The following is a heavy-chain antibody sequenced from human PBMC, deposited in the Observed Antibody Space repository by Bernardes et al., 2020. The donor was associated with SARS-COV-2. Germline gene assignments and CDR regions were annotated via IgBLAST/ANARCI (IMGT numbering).Heavy chain of an antibody. Sequence: SETLSLTCTVSGGSISSYYWSWIRQPPGKGLEWIGYIYYSGSTNYNPSLKSRVTISVDTSKNQFSLKLSSVTAADTAVYYCARRSSSWYRFGNWFDPWGQGTLVTVSS. J-gene: IGHJ5*02. D-gene: IGHD6-13*01. V-gene: IGHV4-59*08. CDR1: GGSISSYY. CDR2: IYYSGST. CDR3: ARRSSSWYRFGNWFDP.